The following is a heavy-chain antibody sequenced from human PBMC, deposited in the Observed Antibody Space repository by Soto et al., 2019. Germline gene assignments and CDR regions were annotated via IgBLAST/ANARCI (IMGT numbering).Heavy chain of an antibody. V-gene: IGHV3-23*01. J-gene: IGHJ6*03. CDR3: AKHPRLGYCSGGSCYVYYYYMDV. Sequence: GGSLRLSCAASGFTFSSYAMSWVRQAPGKGLEWVSAISGSGGSTYYADSVKGRFTISRDNSKNTLYLQMNSLRAEDTAVYYCAKHPRLGYCSGGSCYVYYYYMDVWGKGTTVTVSS. D-gene: IGHD2-15*01. CDR1: GFTFSSYA. CDR2: ISGSGGST.